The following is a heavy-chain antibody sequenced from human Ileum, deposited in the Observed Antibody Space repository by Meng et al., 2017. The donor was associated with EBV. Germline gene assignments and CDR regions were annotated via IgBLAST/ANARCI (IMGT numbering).Heavy chain of an antibody. D-gene: IGHD4-17*01. CDR3: ASGRDYAWHS. Sequence: QGQLQESGPGLVKPSGTRSLTCAVSGDSISSNNWWSWVRQPPGKGLEWIGEIYHSGSTNYNPSFKSRVTMSVDKSKNQISLNLSSVTAADTAVYYCASGRDYAWHSWGRGTLVTVSS. V-gene: IGHV4-4*02. CDR2: IYHSGST. J-gene: IGHJ4*02. CDR1: GDSISSNNW.